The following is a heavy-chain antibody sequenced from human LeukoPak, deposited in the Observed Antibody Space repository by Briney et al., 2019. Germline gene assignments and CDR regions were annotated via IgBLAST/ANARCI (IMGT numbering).Heavy chain of an antibody. J-gene: IGHJ4*02. CDR3: ARDLYRIVVVPHYFDY. Sequence: GGSLRLSCAASGFTFSNYEMNWVRQAPGKGLEWVAYISSSGTSIYYADSVKGRFTISRDNAKNSLYPQMNSLRAEDTAVYYCARDLYRIVVVPHYFDYWGQGTLVTVSS. CDR2: ISSSGTSI. D-gene: IGHD3-22*01. V-gene: IGHV3-48*03. CDR1: GFTFSNYE.